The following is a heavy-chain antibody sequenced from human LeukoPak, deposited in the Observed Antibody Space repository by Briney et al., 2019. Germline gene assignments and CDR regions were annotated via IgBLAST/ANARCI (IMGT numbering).Heavy chain of an antibody. CDR3: AKADDILTGPSLPYGMDV. CDR2: ISGSGGST. D-gene: IGHD3-9*01. J-gene: IGHJ6*02. CDR1: GFTFSSYA. Sequence: GGSLRLSCAASGFTFSSYAMSWVRQAPGKGLEWVSAISGSGGSTYYADSVKGRFTISRDNSENTLYLQMNSLRAEDTAVYYCAKADDILTGPSLPYGMDVWGQGTTVTVSS. V-gene: IGHV3-23*01.